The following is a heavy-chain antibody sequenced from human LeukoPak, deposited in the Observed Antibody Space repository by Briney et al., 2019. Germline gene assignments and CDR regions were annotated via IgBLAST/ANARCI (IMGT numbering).Heavy chain of an antibody. Sequence: ASVKVSCKASGYTFTGYYMHWVRQAPGQGLEWMGWINPNSGGTNYAQKFQGRVTMTRDTSISTAYMELSRLRSDDTAVYYCARSPRYYYDSSGYYGLDYRGQGTLVTVSS. J-gene: IGHJ4*02. D-gene: IGHD3-22*01. V-gene: IGHV1-2*02. CDR2: INPNSGGT. CDR3: ARSPRYYYDSSGYYGLDY. CDR1: GYTFTGYY.